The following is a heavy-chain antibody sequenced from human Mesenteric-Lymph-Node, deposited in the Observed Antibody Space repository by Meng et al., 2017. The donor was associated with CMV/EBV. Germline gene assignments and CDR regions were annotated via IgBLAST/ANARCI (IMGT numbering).Heavy chain of an antibody. V-gene: IGHV3-23*01. Sequence: GGSLRLSCAASGFTVSSNEMSWVRQAPGKGLEWVSGISGSGTSTYYADSVKGRFTISRDNSENTLYLQVNSLSPEDTAVYYCAKGASNSPRGWFDPWGQGTLVTVSS. D-gene: IGHD3-10*01. CDR3: AKGASNSPRGWFDP. CDR1: GFTVSSNE. CDR2: ISGSGTST. J-gene: IGHJ5*02.